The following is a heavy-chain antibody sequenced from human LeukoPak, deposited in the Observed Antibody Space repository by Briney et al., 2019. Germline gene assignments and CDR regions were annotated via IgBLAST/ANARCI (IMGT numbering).Heavy chain of an antibody. CDR2: ISYDGSNK. D-gene: IGHD2-2*01. Sequence: GRSLRLSCAASGFTFSSYAMHWVRQAPGKGLEWVAVISYDGSNKYYADSVKGRFTISRDNSKNTLYLQMNSLRAEDTAVYYCASESRWGEYQLLSPFDYRGQGTLVTVSS. J-gene: IGHJ4*02. CDR1: GFTFSSYA. CDR3: ASESRWGEYQLLSPFDY. V-gene: IGHV3-30*04.